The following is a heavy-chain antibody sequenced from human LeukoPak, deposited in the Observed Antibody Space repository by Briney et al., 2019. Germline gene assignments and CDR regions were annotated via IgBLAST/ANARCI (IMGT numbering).Heavy chain of an antibody. CDR1: GYTFTGYY. D-gene: IGHD5-24*01. V-gene: IGHV1-2*06. J-gene: IGHJ3*02. Sequence: GASVKVSCKASGYTFTGYYMNWVRQAPGQGLEWMGRINPNTGGTNYAQNFQGSVTMTRDTSITTVYMELSRLRSDDTAVYYCARVGDGLNDGFDIWGRGTMVTVSS. CDR2: INPNTGGT. CDR3: ARVGDGLNDGFDI.